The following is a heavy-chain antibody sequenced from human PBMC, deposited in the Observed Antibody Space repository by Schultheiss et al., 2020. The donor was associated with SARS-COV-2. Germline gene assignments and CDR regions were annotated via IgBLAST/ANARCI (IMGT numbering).Heavy chain of an antibody. Sequence: ASVKVSCKASGYTFTGYYMDWVRQAPGQGLEWMGWINPNSGGKNYAQKFQGRFTMTRDTSISTAYMELRRLISDDTAVYYCARARVASFTLVLYYYYGMDVWGQGTTVTVSS. D-gene: IGHD5-12*01. CDR3: ARARVASFTLVLYYYYGMDV. CDR1: GYTFTGYY. V-gene: IGHV1-2*02. CDR2: INPNSGGK. J-gene: IGHJ6*02.